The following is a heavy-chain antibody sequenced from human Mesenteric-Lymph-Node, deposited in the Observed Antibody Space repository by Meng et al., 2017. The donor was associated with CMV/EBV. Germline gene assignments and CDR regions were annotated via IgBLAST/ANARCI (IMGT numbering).Heavy chain of an antibody. V-gene: IGHV1-2*06. Sequence: CKASGYTFHGYYIHWVRQAPGQGLEWMGRIDPDSGGTDYAQKFQGRVTMTRDTSVSTAYMELSRLRSDDTAVYYCARQLSSGEPALPWGQGTLVTVSS. CDR1: GYTFHGYY. J-gene: IGHJ5*02. CDR2: IDPDSGGT. CDR3: ARQLSSGEPALP. D-gene: IGHD1-1*01.